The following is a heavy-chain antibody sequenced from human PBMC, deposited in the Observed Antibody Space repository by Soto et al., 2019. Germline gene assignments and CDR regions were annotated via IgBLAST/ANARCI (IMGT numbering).Heavy chain of an antibody. V-gene: IGHV4-34*01. CDR1: GGSFSGYY. Sequence: PSETLSLTCAVYGGSFSGYYWSWIRQPPGKGLEWIGEINHSGSTNYGPSFQGHVTISDDKSISVAFLQWNKLKTSDTAMYYCARHRTAMAIDLFDIWGQGTMVTVSS. CDR3: ARHRTAMAIDLFDI. D-gene: IGHD5-18*01. CDR2: INHSGST. J-gene: IGHJ3*02.